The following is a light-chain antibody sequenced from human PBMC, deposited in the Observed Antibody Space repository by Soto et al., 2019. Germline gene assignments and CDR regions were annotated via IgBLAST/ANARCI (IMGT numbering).Light chain of an antibody. J-gene: IGKJ1*01. V-gene: IGKV1-39*01. CDR2: AAS. CDR3: QQSFSTPWT. Sequence: DIQMTQSPSSXSASVGDRVTITCRSSQSISDYLNWYQQKPGKAPKLLMYAASSLQSGVPSRFSGSGSGTDFTLTISSLQPEDSATYYCQQSFSTPWTFGQGTKVDIK. CDR1: QSISDY.